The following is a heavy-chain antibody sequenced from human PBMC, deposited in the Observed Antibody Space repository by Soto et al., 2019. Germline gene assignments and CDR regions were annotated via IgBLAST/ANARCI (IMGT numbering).Heavy chain of an antibody. Sequence: QVQLVQSGAEVKKPGASVKVSCKASGYTFTSYGISWVRQAPGQGLERMGWISAYNGNTNYAQKLQGRVTMTTDTSSGTAYMELRSLRSDDTAVYYCARAFTPAARVAWFDPWGQGTLVTVSS. D-gene: IGHD2-2*01. CDR1: GYTFTSYG. CDR2: ISAYNGNT. CDR3: ARAFTPAARVAWFDP. V-gene: IGHV1-18*01. J-gene: IGHJ5*02.